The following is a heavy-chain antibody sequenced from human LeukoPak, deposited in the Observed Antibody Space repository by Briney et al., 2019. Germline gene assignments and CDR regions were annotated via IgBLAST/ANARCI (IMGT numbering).Heavy chain of an antibody. CDR2: INPNSGGT. CDR3: ARGFQRITMVRGVIGYFDY. D-gene: IGHD3-10*01. J-gene: IGHJ4*02. V-gene: IGHV1-2*02. CDR1: GYTFTGYY. Sequence: ASVKVSCKASGYTFTGYYMHWVRQAPGQGLEWMGWINPNSGGTSYAQKFQGRVTMTRDTSISTAYMELSRLRSDDTAVYYCARGFQRITMVRGVIGYFDYWGQGTLVTVSS.